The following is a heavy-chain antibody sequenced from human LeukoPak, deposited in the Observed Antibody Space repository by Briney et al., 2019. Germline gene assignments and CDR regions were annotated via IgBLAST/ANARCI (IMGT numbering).Heavy chain of an antibody. J-gene: IGHJ4*02. V-gene: IGHV1-46*01. CDR1: GYTFISHY. Sequence: ASVKVSCKASGYTFISHYMHWVRQAPGQGLEWMGIINPNAGSTSYAQKFQGRVTMTRDTSTSTVYMELSSLRFEDTAVYYCARGGSGWYVDYWGQGTLVTVSS. D-gene: IGHD6-19*01. CDR3: ARGGSGWYVDY. CDR2: INPNAGST.